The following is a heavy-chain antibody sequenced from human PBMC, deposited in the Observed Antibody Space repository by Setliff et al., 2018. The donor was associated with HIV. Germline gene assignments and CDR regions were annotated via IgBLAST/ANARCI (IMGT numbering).Heavy chain of an antibody. CDR2: IHYSGST. Sequence: SETLSLTCTVSGGSISGGVHYWSWIRQHPGKGLEWIGYIHYSGSTYYNPSLKSQVTISVDTSKNQFSLKLSSVTAADTAVYYCARDRSNWNYGKNYMDVWGKGTTVTVSS. J-gene: IGHJ6*03. CDR3: ARDRSNWNYGKNYMDV. D-gene: IGHD1-7*01. CDR1: GGSISGGVHY. V-gene: IGHV4-31*02.